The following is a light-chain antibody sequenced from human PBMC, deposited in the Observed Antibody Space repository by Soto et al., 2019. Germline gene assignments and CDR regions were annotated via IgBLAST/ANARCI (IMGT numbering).Light chain of an antibody. CDR2: GAS. Sequence: EIVMTQSPATLSVSPGERATLSCRASQSVNSNLAWYQHKPGQAPRLLFYGASTRATGIPARFSGSGSGTEFTLTISSLQSEDFAVYYCQQYNDWPSITFGRGTRLEIK. CDR1: QSVNSN. J-gene: IGKJ5*01. V-gene: IGKV3-15*01. CDR3: QQYNDWPSIT.